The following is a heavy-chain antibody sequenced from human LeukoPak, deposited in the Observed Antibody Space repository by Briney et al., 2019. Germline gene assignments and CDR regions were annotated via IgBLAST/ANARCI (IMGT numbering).Heavy chain of an antibody. V-gene: IGHV4-39*01. CDR3: ARIGSTTEFDY. CDR2: IYYSGST. Sequence: SETLSLTCTVSGGSISISSYYWGWIRQPPGKGLEWIGSIYYSGSTYYNPSLKSRVTISVDTSKNQFSLKLSSVTAADTAVYYCARIGSTTEFDYWGQGTLVTVSS. CDR1: GGSISISSYY. J-gene: IGHJ4*02. D-gene: IGHD4-17*01.